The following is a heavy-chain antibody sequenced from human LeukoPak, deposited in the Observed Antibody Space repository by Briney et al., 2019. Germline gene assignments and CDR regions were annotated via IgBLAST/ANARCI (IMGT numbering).Heavy chain of an antibody. CDR3: ARQSGGYSYGSVDY. CDR1: GYSISSGYY. D-gene: IGHD5-18*01. V-gene: IGHV4-38-2*01. CDR2: IYHSGST. Sequence: SETLSLTCAVSGYSISSGYYWGWIRQPPGKGLEWIGSIYHSGSTYYNPSLKSRVTISVDTSKNQFSLKLSSVTAADTAVYYCARQSGGYSYGSVDYWGQGTLVTVSS. J-gene: IGHJ4*02.